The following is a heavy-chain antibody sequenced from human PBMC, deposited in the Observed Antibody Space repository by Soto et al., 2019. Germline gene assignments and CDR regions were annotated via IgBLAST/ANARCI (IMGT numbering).Heavy chain of an antibody. J-gene: IGHJ4*02. CDR2: ITDSGGST. Sequence: EVQLLESGGDLKQPGGSLRLSCAVSGFTFSNYAMSWVRQAPGKGLEWVSSITDSGGSTYYTDSVKGRFTISRDNSKNTLHLQMNSLRAENTAIYCCAKVGLNWGSDYWGQGTLVTVSS. V-gene: IGHV3-23*01. CDR1: GFTFSNYA. D-gene: IGHD7-27*01. CDR3: AKVGLNWGSDY.